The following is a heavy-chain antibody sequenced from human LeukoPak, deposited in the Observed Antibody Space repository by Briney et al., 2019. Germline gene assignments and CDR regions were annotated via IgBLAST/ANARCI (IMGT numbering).Heavy chain of an antibody. CDR1: GFTFSTHA. CDR2: ISASGAST. V-gene: IGHV3-23*01. J-gene: IGHJ4*02. Sequence: GGSLRLSCAASGFTFSTHAMGWVRQAPGKGLEWVSGISASGASTYSADSVKGRFTISRDNSKNTLYLQLKSLRAEDTAAYYCARHYYASQSPFDCWGQGILVTVSS. CDR3: ARHYYASQSPFDC. D-gene: IGHD3-10*01.